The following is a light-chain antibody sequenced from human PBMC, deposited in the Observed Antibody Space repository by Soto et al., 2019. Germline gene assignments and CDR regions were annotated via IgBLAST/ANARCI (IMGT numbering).Light chain of an antibody. CDR3: QQYGCSPLT. CDR1: QSVSSSF. J-gene: IGKJ4*01. V-gene: IGKV3-20*01. Sequence: EIVLTQSPGTLSLSPGERATLSCRASQSVSSSFLAWYQQKPGQAPRLLIYGAASRASGIPDRFSGSGSGTDFSHTISRLEPEDFAVYFCQQYGCSPLTFGGGTKVEIK. CDR2: GAA.